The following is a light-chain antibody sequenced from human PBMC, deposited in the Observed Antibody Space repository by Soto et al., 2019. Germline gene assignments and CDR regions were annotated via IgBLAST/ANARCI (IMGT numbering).Light chain of an antibody. Sequence: QSALTQPASVSGSPGQSITVSCTGTSSDVGAYDDVSWYQQHPGKAPKLIIYDVTYRPSGVSNRFSGSKSGNTASLTISGLQADDEADYHCSSYTGSSTLYVFGTGTKVTVL. CDR2: DVT. J-gene: IGLJ1*01. V-gene: IGLV2-14*03. CDR1: SSDVGAYDD. CDR3: SSYTGSSTLYV.